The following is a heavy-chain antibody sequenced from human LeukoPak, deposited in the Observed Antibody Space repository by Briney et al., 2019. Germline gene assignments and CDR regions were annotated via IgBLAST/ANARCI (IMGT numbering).Heavy chain of an antibody. V-gene: IGHV1-18*01. CDR3: AMKAVPRPRLHDAFDF. CDR2: ISVYNAKT. D-gene: IGHD5-24*01. J-gene: IGHJ3*01. Sequence: ASVKVSCKASGYTFTSHGISWVRQAPGQGLEWMGWISVYNAKTNYAQKLQGRVTMTTDTSTSTAYMELRSLRADDTAVYYCAMKAVPRPRLHDAFDFWGQGTVVSVSS. CDR1: GYTFTSHG.